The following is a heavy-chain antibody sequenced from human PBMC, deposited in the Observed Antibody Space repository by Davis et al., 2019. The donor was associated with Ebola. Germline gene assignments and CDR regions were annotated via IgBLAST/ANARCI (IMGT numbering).Heavy chain of an antibody. CDR2: INAGNGNT. CDR1: GYTSTSYA. CDR3: ARDKYGDYEDY. D-gene: IGHD4-17*01. Sequence: AASVKVSCKASGYTSTSYAMHWVRQAPGQRLEWMGWINAGNGNTKYSQKFQGRVTITRDTSASTAYMELSSLRSEDTAVYYCARDKYGDYEDYWGQGTLVTVSS. V-gene: IGHV1-3*01. J-gene: IGHJ4*02.